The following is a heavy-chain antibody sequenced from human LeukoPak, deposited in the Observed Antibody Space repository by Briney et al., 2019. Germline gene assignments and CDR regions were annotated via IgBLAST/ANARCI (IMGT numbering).Heavy chain of an antibody. CDR1: GFTFSNYA. J-gene: IGHJ4*02. V-gene: IGHV3-23*01. D-gene: IGHD1-26*01. CDR2: ISGSGGST. Sequence: GGSLRLSCAASGFTFSNYAMSWVRQAPGKGLEWVSGISGSGGSTYYADSVGRFSISRDNSKNTLYLQMNSLRADDTAVYYCAKGTRSGTYLIDYWGQGTLVTVSS. CDR3: AKGTRSGTYLIDY.